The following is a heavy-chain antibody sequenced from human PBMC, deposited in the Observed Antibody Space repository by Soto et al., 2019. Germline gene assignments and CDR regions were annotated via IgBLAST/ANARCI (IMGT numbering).Heavy chain of an antibody. CDR2: IYWDDDK. CDR3: AHSPYDSSGHDAFDI. V-gene: IGHV2-5*02. Sequence: QITLKESGPTLVKPTQTLTLTCTFSGFSLSTSGVGVGWIRXXXXXXXXWLALIYWDDDKRYSPSLRTRLTITKDTSKNQVVLTMANMDPVDTATYYCAHSPYDSSGHDAFDIWGQGTMVTVSS. CDR1: GFSLSTSGVG. J-gene: IGHJ3*02. D-gene: IGHD3-22*01.